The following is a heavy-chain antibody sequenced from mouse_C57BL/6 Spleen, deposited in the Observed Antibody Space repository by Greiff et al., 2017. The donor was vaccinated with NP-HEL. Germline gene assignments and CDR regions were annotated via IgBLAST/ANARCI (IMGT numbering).Heavy chain of an antibody. V-gene: IGHV1-55*01. CDR2: IYPGSGST. J-gene: IGHJ4*01. Sequence: QVHVKQPGAELVKPGASVKMSCKASGYTFTSYWITWVKQRPGQGLEWIGDIYPGSGSTNYNEKFKSKATLTVDTSSSTAYMQLSSLTSEDSAVYYCARLGSSPFYYAMDYWGQGTSVTVSS. D-gene: IGHD1-1*01. CDR3: ARLGSSPFYYAMDY. CDR1: GYTFTSYW.